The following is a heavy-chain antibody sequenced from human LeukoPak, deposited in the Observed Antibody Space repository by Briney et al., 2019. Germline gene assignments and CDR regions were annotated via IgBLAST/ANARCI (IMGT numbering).Heavy chain of an antibody. CDR2: ISGSGGST. CDR1: GFTFSSYA. V-gene: IGHV3-23*01. D-gene: IGHD1-26*01. CDR3: AKGATGAQYFDY. J-gene: IGHJ4*02. Sequence: SGGSLRLSCAASGFTFSSYAMSWVRQAPGKGLEWVSAISGSGGSTYYADSVKGRFTISRDNSKNTLYLQMNSPRAEDTAVYYCAKGATGAQYFDYWGQGTLVTVSS.